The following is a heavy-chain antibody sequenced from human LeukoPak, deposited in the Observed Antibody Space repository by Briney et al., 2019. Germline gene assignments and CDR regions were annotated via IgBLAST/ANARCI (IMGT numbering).Heavy chain of an antibody. J-gene: IGHJ6*02. CDR1: GGSISSGGYY. Sequence: PSETLSLTCTVSGGSISSGGYYWSWIRQHPGKGLEWIGYIYYSGSTYYNPSLKSRVTISVDTSKNQFSLKLSSVTAADTAVYYCARSEDSMVRGVRYYGMDVWGQGTTVTVSS. CDR3: ARSEDSMVRGVRYYGMDV. D-gene: IGHD3-10*01. V-gene: IGHV4-31*03. CDR2: IYYSGST.